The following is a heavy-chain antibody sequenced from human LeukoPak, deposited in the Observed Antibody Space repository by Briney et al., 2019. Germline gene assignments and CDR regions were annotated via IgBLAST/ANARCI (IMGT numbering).Heavy chain of an antibody. J-gene: IGHJ4*02. V-gene: IGHV4-39*07. D-gene: IGHD1-14*01. CDR1: GDSISSSLYY. CDR2: IYYSGST. Sequence: SETLSLTCTVSGDSISSSLYYWGWMRQPPGKGLEWIGSIYYSGSTYYNPSLKSRVTISVATSTSQFSLKLSSVTAADTAVYYCAREAEGYFDFWGQGTQVTVSS. CDR3: AREAEGYFDF.